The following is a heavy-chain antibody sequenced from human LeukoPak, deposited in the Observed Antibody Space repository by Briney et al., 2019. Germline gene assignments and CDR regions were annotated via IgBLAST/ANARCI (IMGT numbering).Heavy chain of an antibody. D-gene: IGHD2-2*02. J-gene: IGHJ4*02. CDR1: GGTFSSYV. CDR3: ARESGYCSNTSCYTDY. CDR2: ISAYSGNT. Sequence: ASVKVSCKASGGTFSSYVITWVRQAPGQGLEWMGWISAYSGNTNYAQKLQGRVIMTTDTSTTTAYMELRSLRSDDTAVYYCARESGYCSNTSCYTDYWGQGTLVTVSS. V-gene: IGHV1-18*01.